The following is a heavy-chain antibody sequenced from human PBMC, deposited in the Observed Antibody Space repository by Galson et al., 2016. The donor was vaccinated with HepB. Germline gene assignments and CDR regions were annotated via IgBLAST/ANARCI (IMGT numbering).Heavy chain of an antibody. CDR2: ISDNGGST. CDR3: AKDSPYSSGWSTY. Sequence: SLRLSCAASGFTFSTYAMNWVRQAPGKGLEWVSGISDNGGSTYYADSVKGRFTISRDNSKNTVYLQMNSLRAEDTALYYCAKDSPYSSGWSTYWGQGTLVTVSS. J-gene: IGHJ4*02. V-gene: IGHV3-23*01. CDR1: GFTFSTYA. D-gene: IGHD6-19*01.